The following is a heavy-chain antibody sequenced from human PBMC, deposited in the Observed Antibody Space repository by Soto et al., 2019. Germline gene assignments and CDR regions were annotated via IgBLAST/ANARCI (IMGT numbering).Heavy chain of an antibody. CDR3: ARKETSGYFNCFDT. CDR1: GYRFTSYW. D-gene: IGHD3-22*01. J-gene: IGHJ5*02. Sequence: GESLKISCRTSGYRFTSYWIAWVRQMPGKGLEWMGIIFPSDSDTRYSPSFQGQVTISADRSTSTVFLQWASLKASDTAVYFCARKETSGYFNCFDTWGQGTLVTVSS. V-gene: IGHV5-51*01. CDR2: IFPSDSDT.